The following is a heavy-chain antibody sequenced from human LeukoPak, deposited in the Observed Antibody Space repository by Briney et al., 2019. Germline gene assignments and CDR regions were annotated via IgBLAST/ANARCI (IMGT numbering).Heavy chain of an antibody. Sequence: SETLSLTCTVSGGSISGYYWSWIRQPAGKGLEWIGRIYSSGSTNHNPSLKSRVTMSIDTSKNQFSLKLSSVTAADTAFYYCARDTKFSPWGQGTLVTVSS. CDR3: ARDTKFSP. J-gene: IGHJ5*02. V-gene: IGHV4-4*07. CDR1: GGSISGYY. CDR2: IYSSGST. D-gene: IGHD3-3*01.